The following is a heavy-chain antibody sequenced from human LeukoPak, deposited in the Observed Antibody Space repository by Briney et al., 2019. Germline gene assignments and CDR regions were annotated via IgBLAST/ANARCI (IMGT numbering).Heavy chain of an antibody. CDR2: ISGSGGST. CDR1: GFTFSSYA. J-gene: IGHJ6*04. Sequence: GGSLRLPCAASGFTFSSYAMSWVRQAPGKGLEWVSGISGSGGSTYYADSVKGRFTISRDNSKNTLYLQMNSLRAEDTAVYYCAKVGYCSSTSCHMPMDVWGKGTTVTVSS. V-gene: IGHV3-23*01. D-gene: IGHD2-2*01. CDR3: AKVGYCSSTSCHMPMDV.